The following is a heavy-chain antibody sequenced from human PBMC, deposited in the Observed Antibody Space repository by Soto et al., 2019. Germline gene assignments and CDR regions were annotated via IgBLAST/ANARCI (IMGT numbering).Heavy chain of an antibody. D-gene: IGHD3-22*01. CDR3: ARGRENGGKVYYYDSSGYYSNYFDS. CDR1: GGSFSGYY. CDR2: INHSGST. Sequence: SETLSLTCAVYGGSFSGYYWSWIRQPPGKGLEWIGEINHSGSTNYNPSLKSRVTISVDTSKNQFSLKLSSVTAADTAVYYCARGRENGGKVYYYDSSGYYSNYFDSWGQGTLVTVSS. V-gene: IGHV4-34*01. J-gene: IGHJ4*02.